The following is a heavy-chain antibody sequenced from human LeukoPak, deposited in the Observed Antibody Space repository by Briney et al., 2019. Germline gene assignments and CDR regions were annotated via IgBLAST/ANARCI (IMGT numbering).Heavy chain of an antibody. Sequence: GGTLRLSCAASGFTFSNYAMSWVRQAPGKGLEWVSVISGSDGRTNYADSVKGRFTISRDNSKNILYLQMNSLRAEDTAVYYCAKRAAYSRSSLVLPFDAFDLWGQGTMVTVSS. CDR2: ISGSDGRT. J-gene: IGHJ3*01. D-gene: IGHD6-6*01. CDR3: AKRAAYSRSSLVLPFDAFDL. CDR1: GFTFSNYA. V-gene: IGHV3-23*01.